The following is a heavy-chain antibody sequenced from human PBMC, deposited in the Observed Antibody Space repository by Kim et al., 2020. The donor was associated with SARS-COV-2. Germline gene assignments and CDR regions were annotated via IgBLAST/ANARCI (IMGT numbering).Heavy chain of an antibody. V-gene: IGHV1-2*02. CDR3: ARGDIVVVVAARWGFDY. J-gene: IGHJ4*02. D-gene: IGHD2-15*01. Sequence: FQGRVTMTRDTSISTAYMELSRLRSDDTAVYYCARGDIVVVVAARWGFDYWGQGTLVTVSS.